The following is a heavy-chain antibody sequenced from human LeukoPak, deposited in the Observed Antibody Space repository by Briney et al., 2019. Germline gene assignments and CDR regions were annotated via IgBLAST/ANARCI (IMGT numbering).Heavy chain of an antibody. V-gene: IGHV3-7*01. D-gene: IGHD4-17*01. J-gene: IGHJ4*02. CDR2: IKQDGSEK. CDR3: ARHPYAVLDY. CDR1: GFSFNTYW. Sequence: GGSLRLSCVVSGFSFNTYWMTWVRQARGKGLEWVANIKQDGSEKYYVDSVKGRFTISRDNAKNSLYLQMNSLRADDTAVYYCARHPYAVLDYWGQGTLVTVSS.